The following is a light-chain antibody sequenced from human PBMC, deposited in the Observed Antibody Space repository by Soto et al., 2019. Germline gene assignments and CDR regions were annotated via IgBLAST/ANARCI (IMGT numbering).Light chain of an antibody. V-gene: IGKV1-5*01. CDR1: QSISSW. CDR3: QHYNSYGT. J-gene: IGKJ1*01. CDR2: AAS. Sequence: DIQMTQSPSTLSASVGDRVTITCRASQSISSWLAWYQQKPGRAPKLLIYAASNLQSGVPSRFSGSGSGTEFTLTISSLQPDDFATYYCQHYNSYGTFGQGTKVDIK.